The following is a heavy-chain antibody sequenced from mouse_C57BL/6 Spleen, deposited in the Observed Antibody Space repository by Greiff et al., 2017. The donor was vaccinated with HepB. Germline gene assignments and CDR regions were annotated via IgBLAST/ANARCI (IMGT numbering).Heavy chain of an antibody. CDR1: GYTFTDYY. Sequence: QVQLQQSGAELVRPGASVKLSCKASGYTFTDYYINWVKQRPGQGLEWIARIYPGSGNTYYNEKFKGKATLTAEKSSSTAYMQLSSLTSEDSAVYFCARIDGYYDYAMDYWGQGTSVTVSS. D-gene: IGHD2-3*01. CDR2: IYPGSGNT. J-gene: IGHJ4*01. V-gene: IGHV1-76*01. CDR3: ARIDGYYDYAMDY.